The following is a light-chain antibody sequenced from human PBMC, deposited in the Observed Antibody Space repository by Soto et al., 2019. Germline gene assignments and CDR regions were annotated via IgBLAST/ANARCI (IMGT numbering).Light chain of an antibody. V-gene: IGKV1D-12*01. CDR1: QAISTW. Sequence: DIQMTQSPSSVSASVGDRVTITCRASQAISTWLAWYQQKPGKAPKLLIYAASNLQTGVPSRFSGSGSGTDFTLSISSLQPEDFATYYCQQANSFPRTFGQGTKLEIK. CDR2: AAS. J-gene: IGKJ1*01. CDR3: QQANSFPRT.